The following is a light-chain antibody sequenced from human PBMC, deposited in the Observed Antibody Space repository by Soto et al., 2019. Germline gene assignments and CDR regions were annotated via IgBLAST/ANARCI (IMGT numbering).Light chain of an antibody. CDR3: QQYKEWRT. CDR1: QTIDNK. J-gene: IGKJ1*01. V-gene: IGKV3-15*01. Sequence: IVMTQSPATLSVSPRERATLSCRASQTIDNKLAWYQQRPGQAPRLLIYGASIRATVIPARFSGSGAGTEFTLSISGLQSEDFVVYYCQQYKEWRTFGQGTNVDI. CDR2: GAS.